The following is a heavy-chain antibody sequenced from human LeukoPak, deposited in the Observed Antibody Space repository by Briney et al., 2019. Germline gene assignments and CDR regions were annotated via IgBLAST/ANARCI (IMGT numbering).Heavy chain of an antibody. V-gene: IGHV4-39*01. Sequence: SETLSPTCTVSGGSISSSSYYWGWIRQPPGKGLEWIGSIYYSGSTYHNPSLKSRVTISVDTSKNQFSLKLSSVTAADTAVYYCARQERTWIQLCYFDMWGQGTMVTVSS. CDR2: IYYSGST. CDR1: GGSISSSSYY. D-gene: IGHD5-18*01. CDR3: ARQERTWIQLCYFDM. J-gene: IGHJ3*02.